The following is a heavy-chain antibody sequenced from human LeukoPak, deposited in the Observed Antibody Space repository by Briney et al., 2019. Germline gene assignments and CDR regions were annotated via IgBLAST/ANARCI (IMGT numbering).Heavy chain of an antibody. CDR3: ASSYGGDSNY. D-gene: IGHD4-23*01. J-gene: IGHJ4*02. Sequence: GGSLRLSCAVSGFTFSNSRMHWVRQAPGKGLVWVSGINTDGSITTYADSVKGRFTISRDNAKNTLYLQMSRLRAEDTAVYYCASSYGGDSNYWGQGTLVTVSS. CDR1: GFTFSNSR. CDR2: INTDGSIT. V-gene: IGHV3-74*01.